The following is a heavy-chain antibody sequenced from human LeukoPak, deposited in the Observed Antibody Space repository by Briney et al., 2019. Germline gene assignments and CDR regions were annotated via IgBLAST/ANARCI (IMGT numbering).Heavy chain of an antibody. D-gene: IGHD3-9*01. V-gene: IGHV3-23*01. CDR2: ISGSGGST. J-gene: IGHJ4*02. Sequence: GGSLRLSCAASGFTFSSYAMSWVRQAPGKGLEWVSAISGSGGSTYYADSVKGRFTISRDNSKNTLYLQMNSLRAEDTAVYYCTKDMPFDWTPYYFDYWGQGTLVTVSS. CDR1: GFTFSSYA. CDR3: TKDMPFDWTPYYFDY.